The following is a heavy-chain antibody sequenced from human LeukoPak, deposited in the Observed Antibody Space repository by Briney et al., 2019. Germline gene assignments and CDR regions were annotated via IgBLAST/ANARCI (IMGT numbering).Heavy chain of an antibody. J-gene: IGHJ4*02. Sequence: PGGSLRLSCAASGFTSSSYSMNWVRQAPGKGLEWVSSISSSSSYIYYADSVKGRFTISRDNAKNSLYLQMNSLRAEDTAVYYCARGPLEGISLSLYWGQGTLVTVSS. V-gene: IGHV3-21*04. CDR2: ISSSSSYI. D-gene: IGHD6-13*01. CDR1: GFTSSSYS. CDR3: ARGPLEGISLSLY.